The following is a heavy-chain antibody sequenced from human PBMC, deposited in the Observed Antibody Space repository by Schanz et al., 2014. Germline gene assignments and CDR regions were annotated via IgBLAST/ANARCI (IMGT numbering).Heavy chain of an antibody. D-gene: IGHD3-3*01. CDR1: GFTFSSYA. J-gene: IGHJ4*02. CDR3: VRDSFFAFDY. CDR2: ISSSSSTI. V-gene: IGHV3-48*01. Sequence: EVQLLESGGGLVQPGGSLRLSCAASGFTFSSYAMTWVRQAPGMGLEWVAYISSSSSTIHYADSVKGRFTISRDNAKNSLYLQMDSLRAEDTAVYYCVRDSFFAFDYWGQGTLVTVSS.